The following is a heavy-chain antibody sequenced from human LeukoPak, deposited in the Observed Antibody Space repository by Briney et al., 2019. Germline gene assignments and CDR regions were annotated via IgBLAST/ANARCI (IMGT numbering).Heavy chain of an antibody. V-gene: IGHV3-30*04. CDR1: GFTFSSYA. D-gene: IGHD4-17*01. CDR3: ARDGQDYGDYFWYFDY. Sequence: GGSLRLSCAASGFTFSSYAMHWVRQAPGKGLEWVAVISYDGSNKYYADSVKGRFTISRDNSKNTLYLQMNSLRAEDTAVYYCARDGQDYGDYFWYFDYWGQGTLVTVSS. J-gene: IGHJ4*02. CDR2: ISYDGSNK.